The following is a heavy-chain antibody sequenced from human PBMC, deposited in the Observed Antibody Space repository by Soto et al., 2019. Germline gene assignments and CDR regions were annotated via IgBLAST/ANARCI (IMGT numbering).Heavy chain of an antibody. Sequence: ASVKVSCKASGYTFPGNYMHWVRPAPVQGLEWMALINSTSGGTNYAQRFQGRVTMTWDTSISTAYMELKRLRSDDAAIYYCARGYCSSSGCWRCLAYRGQGPVVTVSS. CDR1: GYTFPGNY. CDR3: ARGYCSSSGCWRCLAY. CDR2: INSTSGGT. J-gene: IGHJ4*02. V-gene: IGHV1-2*02. D-gene: IGHD2-2*01.